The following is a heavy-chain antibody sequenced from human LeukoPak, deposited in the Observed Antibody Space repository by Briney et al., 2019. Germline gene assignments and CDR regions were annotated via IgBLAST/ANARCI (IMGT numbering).Heavy chain of an antibody. CDR1: GFTFSSYG. CDR2: ISYDGSNK. D-gene: IGHD3-22*01. Sequence: GGSLRLSCAASGFTFSSYGMHWVRQAPGKGLEWVAVISYDGSNKYYADSVKGRFTISRDNSKNTLYLQMNSLRAEDTAVYYCAKALAPITMIVVDLDYWGQGTLVTVSS. V-gene: IGHV3-30*18. CDR3: AKALAPITMIVVDLDY. J-gene: IGHJ4*02.